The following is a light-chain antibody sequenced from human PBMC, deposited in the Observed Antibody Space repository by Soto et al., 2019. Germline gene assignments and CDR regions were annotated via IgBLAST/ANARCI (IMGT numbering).Light chain of an antibody. V-gene: IGLV1-51*02. CDR1: NSNIGDHY. CDR3: GTWDSSLSAWV. CDR2: ENN. J-gene: IGLJ3*02. Sequence: QSVLTQPPSVSAAPGQKVTISCSGSNSNIGDHYVSWYLHLPGTDPNLLIYENNERPSGTPDRFSGSKSGTSATLGITGLQTGDEADDYCGTWDSSLSAWVFGGGTKLTVL.